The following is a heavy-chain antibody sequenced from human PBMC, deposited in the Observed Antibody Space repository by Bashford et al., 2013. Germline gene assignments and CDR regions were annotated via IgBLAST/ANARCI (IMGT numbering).Heavy chain of an antibody. J-gene: IGHJ6*02. D-gene: IGHD6-19*01. Sequence: VRQAPGKGLEWVSSVTSRSTYIYYADSVKGRFTISRDNAKNSLSLQMYSLRAEDTAVYYCARLMNSGWEYYYYYYGMDVWGQGTTVTVSS. CDR2: VTSRSTYI. CDR3: ARLMNSGWEYYYYYYGMDV. V-gene: IGHV3-21*01.